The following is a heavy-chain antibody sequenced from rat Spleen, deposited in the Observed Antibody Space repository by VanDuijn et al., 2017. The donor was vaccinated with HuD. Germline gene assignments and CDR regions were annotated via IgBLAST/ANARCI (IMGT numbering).Heavy chain of an antibody. CDR3: ARTIGTIPFDY. V-gene: IGHV5-29*01. J-gene: IGHJ2*01. D-gene: IGHD1-5*01. CDR1: GFTFSNYG. CDR2: ISYDGSST. Sequence: EVQLVESGGGLVQPGRSLKLSCAASGFTFSNYGMAWVRQAPTKGLEWVATISYDGSSTNYRDPVKGRFTISRDNAKSTLYLQMNNLRSEDTAMYYCARTIGTIPFDYWGQGVMVTVSS.